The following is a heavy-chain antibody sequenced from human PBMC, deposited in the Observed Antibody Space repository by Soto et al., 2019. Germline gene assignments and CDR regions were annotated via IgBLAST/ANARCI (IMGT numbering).Heavy chain of an antibody. Sequence: QVQLQESGPGLVKPSQTLSLTCTVSGGSITSGGYCWTWIRQHPVNGLESMGHIYYSGSTSYNPYLKRRITISIDTSKNQFSLKLTSVTAADTAVYYCARDGDYFGSGSPPLLSKWGQGTLVTVSS. CDR2: IYYSGST. CDR1: GGSITSGGYC. J-gene: IGHJ4*02. CDR3: ARDGDYFGSGSPPLLSK. V-gene: IGHV4-31*03. D-gene: IGHD3-10*01.